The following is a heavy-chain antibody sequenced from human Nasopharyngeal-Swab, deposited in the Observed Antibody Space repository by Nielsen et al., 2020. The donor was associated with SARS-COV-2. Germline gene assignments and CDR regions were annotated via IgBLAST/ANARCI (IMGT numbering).Heavy chain of an antibody. V-gene: IGHV3-69-1*01. J-gene: IGHJ5*02. CDR1: GFTFSDYY. D-gene: IGHD2-15*01. CDR3: AREGDLCSGGSCYWFYWFDP. CDR2: ISSSSTI. Sequence: GGSLRLSCAASGFTFSDYYMNWVRQAPGKGLEWVSSISSSSTIYYADSVKGRFTISRDNSKNTLYLQMNSLRAEDTAVYYCAREGDLCSGGSCYWFYWFDPWGQGTLVTVSS.